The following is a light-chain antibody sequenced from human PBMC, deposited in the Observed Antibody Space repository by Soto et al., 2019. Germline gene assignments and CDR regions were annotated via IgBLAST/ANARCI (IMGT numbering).Light chain of an antibody. J-gene: IGKJ5*01. V-gene: IGKV3-15*01. CDR1: QSVSSN. CDR3: QQYKNCPIT. Sequence: EIVMTQSPATLSVSPGEKATLSCRASQSVSSNLAWYQQKPGQAPRLLIYGASTRATGIPARFSGSGSGTEFTLTISSLQSEDFGVYYCQQYKNCPITLAPGTRLEIK. CDR2: GAS.